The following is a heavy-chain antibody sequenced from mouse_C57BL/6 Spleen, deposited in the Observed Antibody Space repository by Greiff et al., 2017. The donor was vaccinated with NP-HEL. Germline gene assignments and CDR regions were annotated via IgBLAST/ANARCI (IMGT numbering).Heavy chain of an antibody. CDR1: GYSFTGYY. D-gene: IGHD2-5*01. Sequence: VQLQQSGPELVKPGASVKISCKASGYSFTGYYMNWVKQSPEKSLEWIGEINPSTGGTTYNQKFKAKATLTVDKSSSTAYMQLKSLTSEDSAVYYCARHYSNYWFAYWGQGTLVTVSA. CDR3: ARHYSNYWFAY. CDR2: INPSTGGT. J-gene: IGHJ3*01. V-gene: IGHV1-42*01.